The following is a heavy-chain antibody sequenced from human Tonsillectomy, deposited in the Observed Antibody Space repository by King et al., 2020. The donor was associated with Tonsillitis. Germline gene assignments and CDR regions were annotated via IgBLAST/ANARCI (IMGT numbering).Heavy chain of an antibody. CDR2: ISYDGSNK. D-gene: IGHD2-2*01. V-gene: IGHV3-30-3*01. CDR1: GFTFSNYA. Sequence: VQLVESGGGVAQPGRSLRLYCAASGFTFSNYAMHWVRQAPGKGLEWVAVISYDGSNKYYADSVKGRFTISRDNSKNTLYLQMNSLRAEDTAVYYCAGGRDVLKSMLLVGPALPDSWGQGTLVTVSS. J-gene: IGHJ4*02. CDR3: AGGRDVLKSMLLVGPALPDS.